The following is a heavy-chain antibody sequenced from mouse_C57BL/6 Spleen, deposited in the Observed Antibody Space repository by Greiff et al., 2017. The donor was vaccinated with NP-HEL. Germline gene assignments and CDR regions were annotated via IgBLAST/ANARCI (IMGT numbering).Heavy chain of an antibody. CDR1: GYAFTNYL. CDR3: ARGWDEDYFDY. Sequence: VQLQQSGAELVRPGTSVKVSCKASGYAFTNYLIEWVKQRPGQGLEWIGVINPGSGGTNYNEKFKGKATLTADKSSSTAYMQLSSLTSEDSAVYFCARGWDEDYFDYWGQGTTLTVSS. CDR2: INPGSGGT. J-gene: IGHJ2*01. V-gene: IGHV1-54*01. D-gene: IGHD4-1*01.